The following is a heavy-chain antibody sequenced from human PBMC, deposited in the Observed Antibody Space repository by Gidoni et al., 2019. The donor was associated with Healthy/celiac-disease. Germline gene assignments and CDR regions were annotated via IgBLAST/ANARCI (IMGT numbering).Heavy chain of an antibody. CDR1: GYRFTSYW. Sequence: EVQLVQSGAEVKKPGESLKISCTGSGYRFTSYWIGWVRQMPGKGLEWMGIIYPGDSDTTYSPSFQGQVTISADKSINTAYLQWSSLKASDTAIYYCARVYRWFSSDYWGQGTLVTVSS. J-gene: IGHJ4*02. CDR2: IYPGDSDT. V-gene: IGHV5-51*01. D-gene: IGHD3-10*01. CDR3: ARVYRWFSSDY.